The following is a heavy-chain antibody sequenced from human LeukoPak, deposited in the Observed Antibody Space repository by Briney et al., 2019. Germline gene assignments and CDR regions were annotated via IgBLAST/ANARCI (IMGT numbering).Heavy chain of an antibody. CDR1: GGTFSSNT. J-gene: IGHJ4*02. CDR2: IVPIFGTA. D-gene: IGHD5-18*01. V-gene: IGHV1-69*13. CDR3: ARGRSSYGYGILGY. Sequence: ASVKVSCKASGGTFSSNTISWVRQAPGQGLECMGGIVPIFGTANYAQKFQGRVTITADESTSTAYMELSSLRSEDTAVYYCARGRSSYGYGILGYWGQGTLVTVSS.